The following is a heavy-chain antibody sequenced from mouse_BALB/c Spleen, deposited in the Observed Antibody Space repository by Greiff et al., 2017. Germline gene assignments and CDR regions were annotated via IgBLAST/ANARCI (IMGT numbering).Heavy chain of an antibody. CDR2: ISYSGST. J-gene: IGHJ2*01. CDR3: ARGWFDY. V-gene: IGHV3-2*02. CDR1: GYSITSDYA. Sequence: EVKLMESGPGLVKPSQSLSLTCTVTGYSITSDYAWNWIRQFPGNKLEWMGYISYSGSTSYNPSLKSRISITRDTSKNQFFLQLNSLTTEDTATYDCARGWFDYWGQGTTLTVSS. D-gene: IGHD2-3*01.